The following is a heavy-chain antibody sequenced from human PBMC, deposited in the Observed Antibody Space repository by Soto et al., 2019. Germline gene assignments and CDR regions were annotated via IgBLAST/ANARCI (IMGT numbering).Heavy chain of an antibody. Sequence: VQLVESGGSLVQPGGPLRLTCVATGVYLDVYAMYWVRQAPGRGLEWVSGISGNGGIIGFADSVKGRFTISRDNAKNSLYLQMSSLRVEDTALYYCAKVATQGLRGSEGGYMDVSGKGTTVIVSS. CDR2: ISGNGGII. J-gene: IGHJ6*03. CDR1: GVYLDVYA. CDR3: AKVATQGLRGSEGGYMDV. V-gene: IGHV3-9*01. D-gene: IGHD5-12*01.